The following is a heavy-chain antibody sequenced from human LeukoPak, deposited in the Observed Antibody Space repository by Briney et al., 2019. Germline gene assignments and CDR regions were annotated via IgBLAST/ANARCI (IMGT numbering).Heavy chain of an antibody. D-gene: IGHD4-17*01. Sequence: PGGSLRLSCAASGFTCSRYAMSWLRQAPGKGLEWFSAIRGSGGSTYYADPVKGRFNISRDNSKNTLYLQMNSLRAEDTAVYCCAKYGDLDPIEPMFDPGGQGTLVTVSS. J-gene: IGHJ5*02. CDR1: GFTCSRYA. V-gene: IGHV3-23*01. CDR3: AKYGDLDPIEPMFDP. CDR2: IRGSGGST.